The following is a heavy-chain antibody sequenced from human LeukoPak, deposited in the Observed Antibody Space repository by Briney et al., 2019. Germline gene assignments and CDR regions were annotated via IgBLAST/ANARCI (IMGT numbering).Heavy chain of an antibody. CDR2: ISGNGGST. CDR1: GFTFSSYA. V-gene: IGHV3-23*01. J-gene: IGHJ4*02. CDR3: AKDLFGPLHPID. D-gene: IGHD2-15*01. Sequence: GGSLRLSCAASGFTFSSYAMSWVRQAPGKGLEWVSAISGNGGSTYYADSVKGRFTISRDNSKNTLYLQMNSLRAEDTAVYYCAKDLFGPLHPIDWSLGTLVTVSS.